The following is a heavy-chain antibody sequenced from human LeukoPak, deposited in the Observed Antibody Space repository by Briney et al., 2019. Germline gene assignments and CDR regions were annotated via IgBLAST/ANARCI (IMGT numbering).Heavy chain of an antibody. CDR3: ARGSLYYYYGMDV. J-gene: IGHJ6*02. V-gene: IGHV4-34*01. Sequence: SETLSLTCAVYGGSFSGYYWSWIRQPPGKGLEWIGEINHSGSTNYNPSLKSRVTISVDTSKDQFSLKLSSVTAADTAVYYCARGSLYYYYGMDVWGQGTTVTVSS. CDR1: GGSFSGYY. CDR2: INHSGST.